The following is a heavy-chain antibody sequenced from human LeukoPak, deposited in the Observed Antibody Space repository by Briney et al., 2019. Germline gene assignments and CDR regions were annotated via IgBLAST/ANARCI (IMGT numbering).Heavy chain of an antibody. Sequence: ASVKVSCKASGGTFSSYAISWVRQAPGQGLEWMGGIIPIFGTANYAQKFQGRVTITADESTSTAYMELSSLRSEDTAVYYCARDASAWGIAAAAAYFDYWGQGTLATVSS. CDR3: ARDASAWGIAAAAAYFDY. CDR1: GGTFSSYA. J-gene: IGHJ4*02. V-gene: IGHV1-69*13. D-gene: IGHD6-13*01. CDR2: IIPIFGTA.